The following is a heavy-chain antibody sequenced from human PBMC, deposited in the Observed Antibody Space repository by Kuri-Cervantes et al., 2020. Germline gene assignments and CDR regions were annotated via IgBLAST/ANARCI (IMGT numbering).Heavy chain of an antibody. J-gene: IGHJ4*02. CDR1: GFTXSSYA. CDR2: ISSXGSNK. Sequence: GESLKISCAASGFTXSSYAMHWVRQAPGKGLEWLAVISSXGSNKYYEDSVKGRFTISRDNSKNTLYLQLSNAGGEDTAXXFCAKQEVXSGSPFVDYWGQGTLVTVSS. CDR3: AKQEVXSGSPFVDY. V-gene: IGHV3-30*18. D-gene: IGHD3-10*01.